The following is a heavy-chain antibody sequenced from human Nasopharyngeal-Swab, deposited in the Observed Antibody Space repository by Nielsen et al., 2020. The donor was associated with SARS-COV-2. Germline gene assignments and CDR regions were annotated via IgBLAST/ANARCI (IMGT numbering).Heavy chain of an antibody. J-gene: IGHJ6*04. CDR3: AREARAGVVVAATVDV. CDR2: INHSGST. V-gene: IGHV4-34*01. Sequence: SETLSLTCAAYGGSFSGYYWSWIRQPPGKGLEWIGEINHSGSTNYNPSLKSRVTISVDTSKNQFSLKLSSVTAADTAVYYCAREARAGVVVAATVDVWGKGTTVTVSS. D-gene: IGHD2-15*01. CDR1: GGSFSGYY.